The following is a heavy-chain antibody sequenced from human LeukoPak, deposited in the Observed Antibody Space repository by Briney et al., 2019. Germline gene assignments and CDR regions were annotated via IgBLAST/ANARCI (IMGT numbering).Heavy chain of an antibody. J-gene: IGHJ6*02. V-gene: IGHV1-2*02. Sequence: GASVKVSCKASGYTFTGYYMHWVRQAPGQGLEWMGWINPNSGGTNYAQKFQGRVTMTRDTSISTAYMELSRLRSDDTAVYYCARESGPHIVVVVAATRGKISGMDVWGQGTTVTVSS. CDR1: GYTFTGYY. CDR3: ARESGPHIVVVVAATRGKISGMDV. CDR2: INPNSGGT. D-gene: IGHD2-15*01.